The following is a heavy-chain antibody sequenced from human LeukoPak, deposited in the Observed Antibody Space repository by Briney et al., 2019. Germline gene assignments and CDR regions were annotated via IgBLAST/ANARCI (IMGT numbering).Heavy chain of an antibody. CDR2: VNRDGSET. D-gene: IGHD3-22*01. CDR1: GFALSSHW. Sequence: PGGSLRLSCAASGFALSSHWMTWVRQVPGRGPEWVANVNRDGSETYYLDSVKGRFTISKDNAKNSLYLQMNSLRAEDTALYYCAKDSSGYYSWYDYWGQGTLVTVSS. CDR3: AKDSSGYYSWYDY. J-gene: IGHJ4*02. V-gene: IGHV3-7*03.